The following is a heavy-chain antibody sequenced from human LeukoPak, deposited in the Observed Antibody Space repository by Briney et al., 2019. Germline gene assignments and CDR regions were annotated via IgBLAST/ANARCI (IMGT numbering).Heavy chain of an antibody. CDR1: GYTFTGYY. J-gene: IGHJ5*02. Sequence: ASVKVSCKASGYTFTGYYMHWVRQAPGQGLEWMGWINPNSGGTKYAQKFQGRVTMTRDTSISTAYMELGRLRSDDTAVYYCARDSSGIAAAGTSLVTWGQGTLVTVSS. CDR3: ARDSSGIAAAGTSLVT. D-gene: IGHD6-13*01. CDR2: INPNSGGT. V-gene: IGHV1-2*02.